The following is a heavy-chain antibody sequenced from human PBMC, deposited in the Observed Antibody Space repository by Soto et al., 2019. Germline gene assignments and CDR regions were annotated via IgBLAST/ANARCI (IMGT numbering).Heavy chain of an antibody. J-gene: IGHJ6*03. V-gene: IGHV3-23*01. CDR1: GFTVSSYA. D-gene: IGHD4-4*01. Sequence: GSLRISCAASGFTVSSYAMTWVRQAPGKGLEWVSAISGSGGRTYYADSVKGRFTISRDNSKHTLYLQMNSLRDEDTAVYYCAKGSAMTTVTDYYYYMDVWRKGTTVTV. CDR3: AKGSAMTTVTDYYYYMDV. CDR2: ISGSGGRT.